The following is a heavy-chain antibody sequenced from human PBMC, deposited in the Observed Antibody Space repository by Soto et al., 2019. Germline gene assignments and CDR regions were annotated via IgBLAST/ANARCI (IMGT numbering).Heavy chain of an antibody. J-gene: IGHJ4*02. CDR1: GGSFTSNNW. CDR2: IYRTGST. Sequence: SETLSLTCAVSGGSFTSNNWWTWVRQHPGQGLEWIGEIYRTGSTNYNPSLKSRVTISLDKSENQFSLKVTSLTAADTAVYYCASRDPGTSVDYWGQGTLVTVSS. CDR3: ASRDPGTSVDY. D-gene: IGHD1-7*01. V-gene: IGHV4-4*02.